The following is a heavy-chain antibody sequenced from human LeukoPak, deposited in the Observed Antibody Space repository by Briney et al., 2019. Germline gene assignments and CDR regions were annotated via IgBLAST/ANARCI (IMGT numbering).Heavy chain of an antibody. CDR3: ASTLTYYYGSGSYYIDC. J-gene: IGHJ4*02. CDR2: IFYSGST. Sequence: SETLPLTCTVSGASIRSSSYYWGWIRQPPGRGLEWIGSIFYSGSTYYNPSIKSRVTISVDTSKNQFSLKLRSVTAADTAVYYCASTLTYYYGSGSYYIDCWGQGTLVTVSS. CDR1: GASIRSSSYY. D-gene: IGHD3-10*01. V-gene: IGHV4-39*01.